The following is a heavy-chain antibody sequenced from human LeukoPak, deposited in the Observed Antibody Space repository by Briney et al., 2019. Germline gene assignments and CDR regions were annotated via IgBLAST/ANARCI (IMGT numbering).Heavy chain of an antibody. J-gene: IGHJ4*02. D-gene: IGHD6-19*01. CDR3: AILDGSSGWYYFDY. CDR2: IYTSGST. CDR1: GGSISSGSDY. Sequence: PSQTLSLTCTVSGGSISSGSDYWSWIRQPAGKGLEWIGRIYTSGSTNYNPSLQSRVTISVDKSKNQFSLKLSPVTAADTAVYYCAILDGSSGWYYFDYWGQGTLVTVSS. V-gene: IGHV4-61*02.